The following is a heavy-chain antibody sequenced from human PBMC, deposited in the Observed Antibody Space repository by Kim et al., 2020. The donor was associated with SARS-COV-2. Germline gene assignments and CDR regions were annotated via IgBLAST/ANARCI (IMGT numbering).Heavy chain of an antibody. CDR1: GYTFTGYY. CDR2: INPNSGGT. D-gene: IGHD2-2*01. CDR3: ARGSKNCRSTSCQTPAFD. Sequence: ASVKVSCKASGYTFTGYYMQWVRQAPGQGLEWMGWINPNSGGTNYAQKCQGWVTMTRDTSIRTAYVELSRLRSDDTAGYNCARGSKNCRSTSCQTPAFD. J-gene: IGHJ3*02. V-gene: IGHV1-2*04.